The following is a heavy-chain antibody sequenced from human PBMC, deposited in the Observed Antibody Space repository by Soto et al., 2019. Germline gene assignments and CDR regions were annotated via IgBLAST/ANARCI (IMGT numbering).Heavy chain of an antibody. CDR3: ARPDTRTDAFDI. J-gene: IGHJ3*02. V-gene: IGHV4-39*01. Sequence: QPPGKGLEWIGSIYYSGSTYYNPSLKSRVTISVDTSKNQFSLKLSSVTAADTAVYYCARPDTRTDAFDIWGQGTTVTVSS. CDR2: IYYSGST.